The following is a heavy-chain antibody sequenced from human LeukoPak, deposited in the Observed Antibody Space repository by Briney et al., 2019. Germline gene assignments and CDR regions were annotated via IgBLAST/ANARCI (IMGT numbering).Heavy chain of an antibody. V-gene: IGHV3-21*01. CDR1: GFTFSSFT. CDR2: ISSSSRDI. Sequence: GGSLRLSCAASGFTFSSFTMNWVRQAPGKGLEWVAAISSSSRDIFYADSVKGRFTISRDNAKNSLYLQMNSLRAEDTAVYYCARHVVAVGFDYWGQGTLVTVSS. J-gene: IGHJ4*02. D-gene: IGHD3-22*01. CDR3: ARHVVAVGFDY.